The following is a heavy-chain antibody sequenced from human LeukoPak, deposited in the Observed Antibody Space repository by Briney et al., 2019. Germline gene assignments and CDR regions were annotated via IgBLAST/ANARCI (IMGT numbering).Heavy chain of an antibody. CDR1: GFTFSDYY. J-gene: IGHJ3*02. V-gene: IGHV3-11*01. CDR3: AKDNYGGLEAFDI. CDR2: ISSSGSTI. D-gene: IGHD3-16*01. Sequence: GGSLRLSCVASGFTFSDYYMSWIRQAPGKGLEWVSYISSSGSTIYYADSVKGRFTISRDNSKNTLYLQMNSLRVEDTAVYYCAKDNYGGLEAFDIWGQGTMVTVSS.